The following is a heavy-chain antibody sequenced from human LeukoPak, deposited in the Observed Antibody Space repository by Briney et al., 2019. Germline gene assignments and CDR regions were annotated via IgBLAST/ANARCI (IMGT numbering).Heavy chain of an antibody. V-gene: IGHV1-69*06. CDR1: GGTFSSYA. J-gene: IGHJ4*02. CDR3: ARDRGLTTPGLYYFDY. CDR2: IIPIFGTA. D-gene: IGHD4-11*01. Sequence: SVKVSCKASGGTFSSYAISWVRQAPGQGLEWMGGIIPIFGTANYAQKFQGRVTITADKSTSTAYMELSSLRSEDTAVYYCARDRGLTTPGLYYFDYWGQGTLVTVSS.